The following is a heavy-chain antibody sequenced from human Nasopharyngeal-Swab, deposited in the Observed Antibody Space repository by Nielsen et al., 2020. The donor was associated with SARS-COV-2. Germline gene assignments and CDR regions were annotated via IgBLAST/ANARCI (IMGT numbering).Heavy chain of an antibody. V-gene: IGHV3-15*01. J-gene: IGHJ4*02. CDR1: GFTFSNAW. CDR3: TTGGRWELRPIDY. D-gene: IGHD1-26*01. Sequence: GGSLRLSCAASGFTFSNAWMSWVRQAQGKGLEWVGRIKSKTDGGTTDYAAHVKGRFTISRDDSKNTLYLQMNSLKTEDTAVYYCTTGGRWELRPIDYWGQGTLVTVSS. CDR2: IKSKTDGGTT.